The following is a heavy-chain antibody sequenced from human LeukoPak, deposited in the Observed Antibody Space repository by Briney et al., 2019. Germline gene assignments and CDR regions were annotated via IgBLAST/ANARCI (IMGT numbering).Heavy chain of an antibody. D-gene: IGHD5-12*01. Sequence: PSETLSLTCTVTGVSIRTYYWSWIRQPPGKGLEWIGYLYYSGNTNYNPSLKSRLAISVDTSRNQFSLNLTSVIAADTAVYYCGRVVATHFDFWGQGALVTVSS. CDR1: GVSIRTYY. J-gene: IGHJ4*02. V-gene: IGHV4-59*01. CDR2: LYYSGNT. CDR3: GRVVATHFDF.